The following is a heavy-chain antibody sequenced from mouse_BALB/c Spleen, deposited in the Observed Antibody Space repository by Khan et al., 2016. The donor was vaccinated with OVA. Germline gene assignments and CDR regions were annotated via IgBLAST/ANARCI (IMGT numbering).Heavy chain of an antibody. D-gene: IGHD2-14*01. CDR2: INPSNGYT. CDR1: GYTFTSYT. Sequence: QVQLQQSGAELARPGASVKMSCKASGYTFTSYTIHWIKQRPGQGLEWIGYINPSNGYTNYNQKFKDKATLTTDKSSTTAYLQLSSLTSEDSAVFNGVRDGAYHRNDGWFAYWGQGTLVTVSA. V-gene: IGHV1-4*01. J-gene: IGHJ3*01. CDR3: VRDGAYHRNDGWFAY.